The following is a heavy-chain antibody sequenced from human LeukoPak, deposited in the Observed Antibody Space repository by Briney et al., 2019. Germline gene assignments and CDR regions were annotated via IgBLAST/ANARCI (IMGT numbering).Heavy chain of an antibody. J-gene: IGHJ4*02. CDR1: GYTFTGYY. CDR2: IIPILGIA. Sequence: ASVKVSCKASGYTFTGYYMHWVRQAPGQGLEWMGRIIPILGIANYAQKFQGRVTITADKSTSTAYMELSSLRSEDTAVYYCARDLSDYRGIAAAATFDYWGQGTLVTVSS. CDR3: ARDLSDYRGIAAAATFDY. D-gene: IGHD6-13*01. V-gene: IGHV1-69*04.